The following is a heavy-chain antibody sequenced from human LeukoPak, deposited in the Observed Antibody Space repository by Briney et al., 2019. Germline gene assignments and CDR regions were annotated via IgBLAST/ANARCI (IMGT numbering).Heavy chain of an antibody. J-gene: IGHJ4*02. CDR1: GFTFSDYY. Sequence: GGSLRLSCAASGFTFSDYYMSWIRQAPGKGLEWVSYISSSGSTIYYADSVKGRFTISRDNAENSLYLQMNSLRAEDTAVYYCARDSMSLYGSGSYNYWGQGTLVTVSS. V-gene: IGHV3-11*04. D-gene: IGHD3-10*01. CDR3: ARDSMSLYGSGSYNY. CDR2: ISSSGSTI.